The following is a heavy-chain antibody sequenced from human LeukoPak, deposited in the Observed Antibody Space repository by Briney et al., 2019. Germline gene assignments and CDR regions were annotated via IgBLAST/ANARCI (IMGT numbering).Heavy chain of an antibody. J-gene: IGHJ4*02. Sequence: GASVKVSCKASGYTFTGYYIHWVRQAPGQGLEWMGWINPNSGGTNYAQKFQGRVTMTRDTSISTAYMELRSLRSDDTAVYYCARGLVPPYYFDYWGQGTLVTVSS. CDR3: ARGLVPPYYFDY. V-gene: IGHV1-2*02. CDR1: GYTFTGYY. CDR2: INPNSGGT. D-gene: IGHD6-19*01.